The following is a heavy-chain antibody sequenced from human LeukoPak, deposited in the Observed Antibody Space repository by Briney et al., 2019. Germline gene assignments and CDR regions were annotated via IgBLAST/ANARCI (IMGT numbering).Heavy chain of an antibody. D-gene: IGHD3-10*01. CDR3: VRDGEVIIKPAASFPHDAFDI. V-gene: IGHV1-46*01. J-gene: IGHJ3*02. CDR1: GYTFTSYY. CDR2: INPSGGRT. Sequence: ASVKVSCKASGYTFTSYYMHWARQAPGQGLEWMGIINPSGGRTNYAPKFQGRVTMTRDTATSTVYMELSSLRSEDTAVYYCVRDGEVIIKPAASFPHDAFDIWGQGTMVIVSS.